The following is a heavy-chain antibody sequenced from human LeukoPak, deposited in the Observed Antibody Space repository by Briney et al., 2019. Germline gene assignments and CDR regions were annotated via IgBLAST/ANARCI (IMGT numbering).Heavy chain of an antibody. CDR1: GYTFTSYG. CDR2: ISAYNGNT. V-gene: IGHV1-18*01. Sequence: ASVKVSCKASGYTFTSYGISWVRQAPGQGLEWMGWISAYNGNTNYAQKLQGRVTMTTDTSTTTAYMELRSLRSDDTAVYYCARGDSGSYFPPYYYYYGMDVWGQGTTVTVSS. CDR3: ARGDSGSYFPPYYYYYGMDV. D-gene: IGHD1-26*01. J-gene: IGHJ6*02.